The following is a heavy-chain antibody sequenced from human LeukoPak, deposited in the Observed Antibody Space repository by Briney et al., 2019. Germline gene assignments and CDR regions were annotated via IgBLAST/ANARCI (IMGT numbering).Heavy chain of an antibody. J-gene: IGHJ6*03. CDR2: IYYSGST. CDR1: GGSFSGYY. Sequence: SETLSLTCAVYGGSFSGYYWSWIRQPPGKGLEWIGSIYYSGSTYYNPSLKSRVTISVDTSKNQFSLKLSPVTAADTAVYYCARLSGYSSGWGTGFYYYYYMDVWGKGTTVTVSS. V-gene: IGHV4-34*01. D-gene: IGHD6-19*01. CDR3: ARLSGYSSGWGTGFYYYYYMDV.